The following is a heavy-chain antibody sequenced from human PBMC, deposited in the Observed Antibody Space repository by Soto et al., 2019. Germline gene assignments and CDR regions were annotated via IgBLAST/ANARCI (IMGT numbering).Heavy chain of an antibody. V-gene: IGHV4-30-2*01. CDR2: IYHSGST. J-gene: IGHJ5*02. D-gene: IGHD5-18*01. CDR1: GGSISSGGYS. Sequence: QLQLQESGSGLVKPSQTLSLTCAVSGGSISSGGYSWSWIRQPPGKGLEWIGYIYHSGSTYYNPSLKSRVTISVDRSKNQFSLKLSSVTAADTAVYYCAVQHSYEGNWFDPWGQGTLVTVSS. CDR3: AVQHSYEGNWFDP.